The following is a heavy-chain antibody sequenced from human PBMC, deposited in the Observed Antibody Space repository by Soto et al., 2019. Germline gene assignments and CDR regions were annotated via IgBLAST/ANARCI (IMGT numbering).Heavy chain of an antibody. CDR2: INHSGST. D-gene: IGHD3-9*01. Sequence: SETLSLTCAVYGGSFSGYYWSWIRQPPGKGLEWIGEINHSGSTNYNPSLKSRVTISVDTSKNQFSLKLSSVTAADTAVYYCARGHFDWLSRGYYYYYYMDVWGKGTTVTVSS. CDR1: GGSFSGYY. CDR3: ARGHFDWLSRGYYYYYYMDV. V-gene: IGHV4-34*01. J-gene: IGHJ6*03.